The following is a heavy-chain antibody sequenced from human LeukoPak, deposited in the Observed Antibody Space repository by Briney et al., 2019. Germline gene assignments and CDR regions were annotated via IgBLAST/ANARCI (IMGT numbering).Heavy chain of an antibody. CDR2: INPSGGST. V-gene: IGHV1-46*01. J-gene: IGHJ5*02. D-gene: IGHD2-2*01. CDR3: ARGGYCSSTSCEAWFDP. CDR1: GYTFTGYY. Sequence: ASVKVSCKASGYTFTGYYMHWVRQAPGQGLKWMGIINPSGGSTSYAQKFQGRVTMTRDTSTSTVYMELSSLRSEDTAVYYCARGGYCSSTSCEAWFDPWGQGTLVTVSS.